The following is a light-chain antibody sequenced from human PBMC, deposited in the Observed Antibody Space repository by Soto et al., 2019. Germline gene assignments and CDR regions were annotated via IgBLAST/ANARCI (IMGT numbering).Light chain of an antibody. Sequence: DIQMTQSPSSLSAFVGDRVTITCRASQGISSWLAWYQQKPGRAPKLLIYPASNLQSGVPSRFSGSESRTDFTLTISSLQPEDFATYYCQQANSFPPTFGQGTTVEIK. CDR1: QGISSW. CDR3: QQANSFPPT. J-gene: IGKJ1*01. CDR2: PAS. V-gene: IGKV1-12*01.